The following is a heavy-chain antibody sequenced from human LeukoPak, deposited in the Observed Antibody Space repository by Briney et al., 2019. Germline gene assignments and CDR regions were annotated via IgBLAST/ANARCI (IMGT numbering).Heavy chain of an antibody. CDR2: IYYSGST. CDR1: GGSISSYY. V-gene: IGHV4-59*01. Sequence: SETLSLTCTVSGGSISSYYWSWIRQPPGKGLEWIGYIYYSGSTNYNPSLKGRVTISVDTSKNQFSLRLSSVTAADTAVYYCARLTYYDFWSGYSRPTIDYWGQGTLVTVSS. J-gene: IGHJ4*02. CDR3: ARLTYYDFWSGYSRPTIDY. D-gene: IGHD3-3*01.